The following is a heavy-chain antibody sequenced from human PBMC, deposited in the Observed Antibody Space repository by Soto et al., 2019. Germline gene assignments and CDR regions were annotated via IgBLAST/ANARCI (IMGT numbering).Heavy chain of an antibody. J-gene: IGHJ4*02. CDR1: CGSISSGGYY. CDR2: IYYSWST. CDR3: ARAYSGYPGDY. D-gene: IGHD5-12*01. V-gene: IGHV4-31*03. Sequence: QVQLQESGPGLLKPSQTLFLTCTVSCGSISSGGYYWSWIRQHPGKGLEWIVYIYYSWSTYYNPSLKSRLTISLDTSQNQFSLQLSSVTAADTAVYYCARAYSGYPGDYWGQGTLVTVSS.